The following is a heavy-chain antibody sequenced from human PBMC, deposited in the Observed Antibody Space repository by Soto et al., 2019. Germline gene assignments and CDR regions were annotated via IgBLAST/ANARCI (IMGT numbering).Heavy chain of an antibody. Sequence: PGGSLRLSCAASGFTFSSYSMNWVRQAPGKGLEWVSYISSSSSTIYYADSVKGRFTISRDNAKNSLYLQMNSLRAEDTAVYYCARRDHQLLSDYCGQGTLVTVSS. J-gene: IGHJ4*02. V-gene: IGHV3-48*01. CDR2: ISSSSSTI. CDR1: GFTFSSYS. D-gene: IGHD2-2*01. CDR3: ARRDHQLLSDY.